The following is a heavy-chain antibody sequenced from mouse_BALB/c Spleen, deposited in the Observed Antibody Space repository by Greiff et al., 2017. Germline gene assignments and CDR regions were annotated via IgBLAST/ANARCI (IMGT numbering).Heavy chain of an antibody. CDR2: LWAGGST. V-gene: IGHV2-9*02. J-gene: IGHJ4*01. Sequence: QVQLKESGPGLVAPSQSLSITCPVSGFSLTSYGVHWVSQPPGKGLEWLGVLWAGGSTNYNSALMSRLSISKDNSKSQVFLKMNSLQTDDTAMYYCARGPHYYGSSYDYAMDDWGQGTSVTVSS. CDR1: GFSLTSYG. D-gene: IGHD1-1*01. CDR3: ARGPHYYGSSYDYAMDD.